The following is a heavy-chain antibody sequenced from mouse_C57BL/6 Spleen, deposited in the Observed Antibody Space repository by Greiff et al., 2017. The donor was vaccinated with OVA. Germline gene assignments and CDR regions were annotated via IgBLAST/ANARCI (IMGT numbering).Heavy chain of an antibody. CDR2: IWSGGST. D-gene: IGHD1-1*02. J-gene: IGHJ3*01. Sequence: VMLVESGPGLVQPSQSLSITCTVSGFSLTSYGVHWVRQSPGKGLEWLGVIWSGGSTDYNAAFISRLSISKDNSKSQVFCKMNSLQADDTAIYYCASNGWSWFAYWGQGTLVTVSA. CDR1: GFSLTSYG. CDR3: ASNGWSWFAY. V-gene: IGHV2-2*01.